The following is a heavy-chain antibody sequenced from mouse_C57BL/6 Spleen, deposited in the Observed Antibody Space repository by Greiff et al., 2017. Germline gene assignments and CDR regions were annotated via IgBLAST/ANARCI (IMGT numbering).Heavy chain of an antibody. J-gene: IGHJ4*01. CDR1: GYTFTSYW. CDR3: ARSYGNAMDY. D-gene: IGHD1-1*01. CDR2: IHPNSGST. Sequence: VQLQQPGAELVKPGASVKLSCQASGYTFTSYWMHWVKQRPGQGLEGIGMIHPNSGSTNYNEKFKSKATLTVDKSSSTAYMQLSSLTSEDSAVYYCARSYGNAMDYWGQGTSVTVSS. V-gene: IGHV1-64*01.